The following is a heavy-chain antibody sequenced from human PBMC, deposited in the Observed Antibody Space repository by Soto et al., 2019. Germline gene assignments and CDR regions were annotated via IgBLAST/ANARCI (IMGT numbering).Heavy chain of an antibody. Sequence: GGSLRLSCAASGFTFSSYGMHWVRQAPGKGLEWVAVISYDGSNKYYADSVKGRFTISRDNSKNTLYLQMNSLRAEDAAVYYCAKGPLPFDYWGQGTLVTVSS. CDR3: AKGPLPFDY. CDR2: ISYDGSNK. CDR1: GFTFSSYG. J-gene: IGHJ4*02. V-gene: IGHV3-30*18.